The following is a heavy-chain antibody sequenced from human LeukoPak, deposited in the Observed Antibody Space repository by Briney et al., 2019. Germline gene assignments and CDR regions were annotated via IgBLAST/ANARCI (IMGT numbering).Heavy chain of an antibody. J-gene: IGHJ6*03. V-gene: IGHV3-66*01. CDR1: GFTVSSNY. D-gene: IGHD3-3*01. CDR2: IYSGGST. CDR3: ARAEGLTIPLDYYMDV. Sequence: GGSLRLSCAASGFTVSSNYMSWVRQAPGKGLEWVSVIYSGGSTYYADSVKGRFTISRDNSKNTLYLQMNSLRAEDTAVYYCARAEGLTIPLDYYMDVWGKGTTVTVSS.